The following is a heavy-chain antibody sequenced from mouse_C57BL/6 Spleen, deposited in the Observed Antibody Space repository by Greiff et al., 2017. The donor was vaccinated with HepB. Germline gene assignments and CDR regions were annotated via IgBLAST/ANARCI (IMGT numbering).Heavy chain of an antibody. CDR1: GYTFTDYN. J-gene: IGHJ4*01. Sequence: EVQLQQSGPELVKPGASVKMSCKASGYTFTDYNMHWVKQSHGKSLEWIGYINPNNGGTSYNQKFKGKATLTVNKSSSTAYMELRSLTSEDSAVYYCARTSYVNYGYAMDYWGQGTSVTVSS. CDR2: INPNNGGT. V-gene: IGHV1-22*01. CDR3: ARTSYVNYGYAMDY. D-gene: IGHD2-1*01.